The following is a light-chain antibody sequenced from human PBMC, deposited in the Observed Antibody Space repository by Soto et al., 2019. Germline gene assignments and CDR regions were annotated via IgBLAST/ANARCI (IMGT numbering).Light chain of an antibody. Sequence: DIQMTHSPSTLSASVGDRVTITCRASQNINVYLSWYQQKAGKAPKLLIYDASNRATGIPARFSGSGSGTDFTLTISSLEPEDFAVYYCQQRSNWPRITFGQGTRLEIK. V-gene: IGKV1-39*01. CDR1: QNINVY. CDR2: DAS. J-gene: IGKJ5*01. CDR3: QQRSNWPRIT.